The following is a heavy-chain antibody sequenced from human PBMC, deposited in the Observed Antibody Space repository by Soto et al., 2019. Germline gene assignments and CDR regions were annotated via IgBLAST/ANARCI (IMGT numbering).Heavy chain of an antibody. D-gene: IGHD5-18*01. V-gene: IGHV1-18*01. CDR3: ASDRGYSYGWGSDYYYGMDV. J-gene: IGHJ6*02. CDR1: GYTFTSYG. Sequence: ASVKVSCKASGYTFTSYGISWVRQAPGQGLEWMGWISAYNGNTNYAQKLQGRVTMTTDTSTSTAYMELRSLRSDDTAVYYCASDRGYSYGWGSDYYYGMDVWGQGTTVTVSS. CDR2: ISAYNGNT.